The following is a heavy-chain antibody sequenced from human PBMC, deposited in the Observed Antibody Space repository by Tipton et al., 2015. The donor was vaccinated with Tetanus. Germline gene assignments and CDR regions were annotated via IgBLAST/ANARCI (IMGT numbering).Heavy chain of an antibody. D-gene: IGHD2-21*02. CDR1: GFTFSSYA. V-gene: IGHV3-23*01. Sequence: SLRLSCAASGFTFSSYAMSWVRQAPGKGLEWLSGISSSGVYTFYADSLKGRFTTSRDNSKNTLYLQMSSLRAEDTAVYSCARRMAEASNCGGDCYSDYWGQGTLVPVSS. CDR2: ISSSGVYT. J-gene: IGHJ4*02. CDR3: ARRMAEASNCGGDCYSDY.